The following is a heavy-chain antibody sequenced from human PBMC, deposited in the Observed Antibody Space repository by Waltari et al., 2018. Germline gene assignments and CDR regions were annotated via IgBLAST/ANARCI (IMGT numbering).Heavy chain of an antibody. D-gene: IGHD3-10*01. CDR1: GFLFSNYW. J-gene: IGHJ4*02. V-gene: IGHV3-7*01. Sequence: EVQVVESGGGLVQPGGSLRLSGVASGFLFSNYWMSWVRQAPGKGLEWVANIKPDGSEKNHVDSVKGRFTISRDNAKNSLYLQMNSLRAEDTAVYYCVQGGFYYADWGQGTLVTVSS. CDR3: VQGGFYYAD. CDR2: IKPDGSEK.